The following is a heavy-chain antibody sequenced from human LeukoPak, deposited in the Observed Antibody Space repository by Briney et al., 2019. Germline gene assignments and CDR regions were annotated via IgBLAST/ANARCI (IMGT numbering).Heavy chain of an antibody. D-gene: IGHD1-1*01. J-gene: IGHJ4*02. Sequence: GASVKVSCKVSGYTLTELSMHWVRQAPGKGLEWMGGFDPEDGETIYAQKFQGRVTMTEDTSTDTAYMELSSLRSEDTAVYYCATAYTSRGPWHYYFDYWGQGTLVTVSS. CDR3: ATAYTSRGPWHYYFDY. CDR2: FDPEDGET. CDR1: GYTLTELS. V-gene: IGHV1-24*01.